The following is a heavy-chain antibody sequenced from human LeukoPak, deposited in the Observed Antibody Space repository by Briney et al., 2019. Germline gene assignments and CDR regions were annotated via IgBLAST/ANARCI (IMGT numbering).Heavy chain of an antibody. CDR3: AREQGAYYYDSSGYYNDAFDI. Sequence: GGSLRLSCAASGFTFSSYEMNWVRQAPGKGLEWVSYISSSGSTIYYADSVKGRFTISRDNAKNTLYLQMNSLRAEDTAVYYCAREQGAYYYDSSGYYNDAFDIWGQGTMVTVSS. D-gene: IGHD3-22*01. CDR2: ISSSGSTI. J-gene: IGHJ3*02. CDR1: GFTFSSYE. V-gene: IGHV3-48*03.